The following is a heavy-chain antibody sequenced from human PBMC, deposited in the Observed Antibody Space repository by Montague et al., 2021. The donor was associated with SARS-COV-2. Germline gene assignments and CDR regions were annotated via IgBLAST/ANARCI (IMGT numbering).Heavy chain of an antibody. V-gene: IGHV4-34*01. D-gene: IGHD2-21*02. CDR2: INYSGGT. J-gene: IGHJ6*02. Sequence: SETLSLTCAVYGGSLSPYYWIWIRQPPGKGLEWIGEINYSGGTNYNPSFKSRVTISVDTSKNQISLKLMSVTAADTAVYYCATVRSVTLLFLGVRFGMDVWGQGTTVTVSS. CDR1: GGSLSPYY. CDR3: ATVRSVTLLFLGVRFGMDV.